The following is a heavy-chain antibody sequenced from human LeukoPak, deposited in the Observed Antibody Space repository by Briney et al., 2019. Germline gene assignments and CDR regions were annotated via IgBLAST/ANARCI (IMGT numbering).Heavy chain of an antibody. J-gene: IGHJ3*02. CDR2: IVVGSGNT. CDR3: AAPRRGPHTLMEPRDAFDI. D-gene: IGHD5-18*01. CDR1: RFTFISSS. V-gene: IGHV1-58*02. Sequence: GASVKVSCKASRFTFISSSMQWGRQARGQRLEWIGWIVVGSGNTNYAQKFQERVTITRDMSTSTAYMELSSLRSEDTAVYYCAAPRRGPHTLMEPRDAFDIWGQGTMVTVSS.